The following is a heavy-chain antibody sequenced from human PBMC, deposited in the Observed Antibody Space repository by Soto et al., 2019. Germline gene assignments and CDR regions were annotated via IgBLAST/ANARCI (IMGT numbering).Heavy chain of an antibody. D-gene: IGHD3-3*01. Sequence: SETLSLTCTVSGGSISSYYWSWIRQPPGKGLEWIGYIYYSGSTNYNPSLKSRVTISVDTSKNQFSLKLSSVTAADTAVYYCARGSNYDFWSGPPGYWFDPWGQGTLVTVSS. V-gene: IGHV4-59*01. CDR2: IYYSGST. CDR1: GGSISSYY. CDR3: ARGSNYDFWSGPPGYWFDP. J-gene: IGHJ5*02.